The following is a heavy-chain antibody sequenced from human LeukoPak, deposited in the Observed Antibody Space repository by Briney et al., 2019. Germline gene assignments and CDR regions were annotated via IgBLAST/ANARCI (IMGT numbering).Heavy chain of an antibody. D-gene: IGHD2-2*01. J-gene: IGHJ4*02. CDR3: AKSGPYCSSTSCNYFDY. CDR1: GFTFSSYG. Sequence: GGSLRLSCVASGFTFSSYGMYWVRQAPGKGLEWVAFIRYDGSNKDYADSVKGRFTISRDNSKNALFLQMNSLRAEDTAVYYCAKSGPYCSSTSCNYFDYWGQGTLVTVSS. V-gene: IGHV3-30*02. CDR2: IRYDGSNK.